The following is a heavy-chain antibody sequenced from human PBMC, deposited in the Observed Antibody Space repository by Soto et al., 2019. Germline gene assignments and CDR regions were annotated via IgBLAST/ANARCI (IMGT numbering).Heavy chain of an antibody. D-gene: IGHD6-25*01. CDR2: IIPIVDTP. J-gene: IGHJ4*02. V-gene: IGHV1-69*12. CDR3: ARNLSGDGHILN. Sequence: QVQLVQSGTEVKKPGSSVKVSCKASGGTFSTYAITWVRQAPGQGLEWMGGIIPIVDTPNYAQRFKGRVTITEDPSTSTGYMELSRLRSEDTAVYYCARNLSGDGHILNRGQGTLVTVSS. CDR1: GGTFSTYA.